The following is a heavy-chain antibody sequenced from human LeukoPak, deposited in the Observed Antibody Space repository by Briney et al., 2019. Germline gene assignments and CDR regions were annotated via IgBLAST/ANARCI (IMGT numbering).Heavy chain of an antibody. CDR1: GFTFSSYG. CDR2: IWYDGSNK. CDR3: ARSDYCGGDCYEMGYFDL. Sequence: GGSLRLSCAASGFTFSSYGMHWVRQAPGKGLEWVAVIWYDGSNKYYADSVKGRFTISRDNSKNTLYLQMNSLRAEDTAVYYCARSDYCGGDCYEMGYFDLWGRGTLVTVSS. V-gene: IGHV3-33*01. D-gene: IGHD2-21*02. J-gene: IGHJ2*01.